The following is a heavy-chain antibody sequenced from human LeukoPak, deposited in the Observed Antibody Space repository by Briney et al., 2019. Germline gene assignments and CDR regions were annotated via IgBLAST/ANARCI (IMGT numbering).Heavy chain of an antibody. J-gene: IGHJ5*02. CDR1: GGSFSGYY. V-gene: IGHV4-59*01. Sequence: PSETLSLTCAVYGGSFSGYYWSWIRQPPGKGLEWIGYIYYSGSTNYNPSLKSRVTISVDTSKNQFSLKLSSVTAADTAVYYCASFAAAAGRGAWFDPWGQGTLVTVSS. CDR3: ASFAAAAGRGAWFDP. D-gene: IGHD6-13*01. CDR2: IYYSGST.